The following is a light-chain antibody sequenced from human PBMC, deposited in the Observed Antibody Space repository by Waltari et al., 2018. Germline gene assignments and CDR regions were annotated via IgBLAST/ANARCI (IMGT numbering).Light chain of an antibody. V-gene: IGLV4-69*01. CDR3: QTGGHGTWV. J-gene: IGLJ3*02. CDR2: VNRDGSH. CDR1: SGHSSHV. Sequence: QLVLTQSPSASASLGASVRLTCTLSSGHSSHVLARHQRQPEKGPRYLRKVNRDGSHSKGDGIPDRFSGSSSGAERYLTISSLQSEDEADYYCQTGGHGTWVFGGGTKLTVL.